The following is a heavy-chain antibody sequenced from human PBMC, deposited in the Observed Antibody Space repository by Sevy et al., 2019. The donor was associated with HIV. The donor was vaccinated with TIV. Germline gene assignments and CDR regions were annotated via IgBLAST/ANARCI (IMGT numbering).Heavy chain of an antibody. Sequence: GASVKVSCKASGYTFTSYAMHWVRQAPGQRLEWMRWINAGNGNTKYSQRFQGRVTITRDTSASTAYMELSSLRSEDTAVYYCARVNRHGSGSYLHYGMDVWGQGTTVTVSS. CDR3: ARVNRHGSGSYLHYGMDV. CDR2: INAGNGNT. V-gene: IGHV1-3*01. CDR1: GYTFTSYA. J-gene: IGHJ6*02. D-gene: IGHD3-10*01.